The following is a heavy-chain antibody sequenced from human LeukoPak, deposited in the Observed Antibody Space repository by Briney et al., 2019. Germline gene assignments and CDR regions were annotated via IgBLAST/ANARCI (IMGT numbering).Heavy chain of an antibody. D-gene: IGHD1-26*01. Sequence: SETLSLTCAVSGDSISSSHWWSWVRQSPGQGLEWIGEIYHSGNTNYNPSLKSRVAISLDKSNNQFSLRLTSVTAADTAMYFCAREEMPGKFDYWGQGILVTVSS. CDR1: GDSISSSHW. J-gene: IGHJ4*02. CDR2: IYHSGNT. CDR3: AREEMPGKFDY. V-gene: IGHV4-4*02.